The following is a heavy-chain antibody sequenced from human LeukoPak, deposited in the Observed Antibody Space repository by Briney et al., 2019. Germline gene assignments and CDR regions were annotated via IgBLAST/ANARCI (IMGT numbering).Heavy chain of an antibody. CDR2: ISYSGST. V-gene: IGHV4-59*12. Sequence: PSETLSLTCSVSGGSISSYYWSWIRQPPGKGLEWIGYISYSGSTNYNPSLKSQFTISVDTSKNQFSLKLSSVTAADTAVYYCAREETLAFDIWGQGTMVTVSS. J-gene: IGHJ3*02. CDR1: GGSISSYY. CDR3: AREETLAFDI.